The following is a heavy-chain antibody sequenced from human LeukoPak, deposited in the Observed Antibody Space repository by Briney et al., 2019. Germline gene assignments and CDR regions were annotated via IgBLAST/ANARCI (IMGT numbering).Heavy chain of an antibody. D-gene: IGHD6-19*01. CDR2: INPYSGGT. Sequence: ASVTVSFTASGYTFSDYYMHWVRQAPGQGLEWMGWINPYSGGTNYAEKFQGRVTMTRDTSITTAYMELSSLRSDDTAMYYCATLRRSGWYIGDWGQGTLVTVSS. CDR3: ATLRRSGWYIGD. CDR1: GYTFSDYY. J-gene: IGHJ4*02. V-gene: IGHV1-2*02.